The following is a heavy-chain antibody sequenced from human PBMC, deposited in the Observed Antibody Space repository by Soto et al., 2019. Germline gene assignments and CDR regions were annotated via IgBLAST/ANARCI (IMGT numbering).Heavy chain of an antibody. D-gene: IGHD2-15*01. V-gene: IGHV3-11*05. CDR3: ANWAVMGISGYCSGGSCDAFDP. CDR2: ISSSSSYK. Sequence: QVQLVESGGGLVKPGGSLRLSCAASGFTFSDYYMSWIRQAPGKGLEWVAYISSSSSYKNYADSVKGRFTISRNNAKNSVYMQKNRMRAEGTAVYYCANWAVMGISGYCSGGSCDAFDPWGQGTLVTVSS. J-gene: IGHJ5*02. CDR1: GFTFSDYY.